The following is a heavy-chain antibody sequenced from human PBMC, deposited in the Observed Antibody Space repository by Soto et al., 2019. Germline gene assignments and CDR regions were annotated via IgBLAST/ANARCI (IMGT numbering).Heavy chain of an antibody. CDR1: GGSLSGYY. CDR3: ARGQEGVVATH. J-gene: IGHJ4*02. V-gene: IGHV4-34*01. D-gene: IGHD5-12*01. CDR2: IKDGGLT. Sequence: QVQLQQWGAGLLKPSETLSLTCVVYGGSLSGYYWSWIRQPPGKGLEWIGEIKDGGLTNYSPSLKRXXTXSXXTPKTQVSLKLHSVTAADRAVYSCARGQEGVVATHWDQGTLVTVSS.